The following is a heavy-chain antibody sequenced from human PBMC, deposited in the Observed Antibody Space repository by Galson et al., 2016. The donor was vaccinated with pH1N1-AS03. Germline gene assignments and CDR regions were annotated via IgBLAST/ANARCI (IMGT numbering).Heavy chain of an antibody. CDR1: GFSISSNQYS. J-gene: IGHJ3*02. CDR2: ISYTGNS. V-gene: IGHV4-39*07. Sequence: SETLSLTCIVSGFSISSNQYSWGWIRQPPGKGLEWIGSISYTGNSDYSPSLQNRVTMSMDTSRSRFSLNLSSITAADTALYFCARVPDGDYFGMLDTPQNTFEIWGQGTMVIVSS. CDR3: ARVPDGDYFGMLDTPQNTFEI. D-gene: IGHD3-3*01.